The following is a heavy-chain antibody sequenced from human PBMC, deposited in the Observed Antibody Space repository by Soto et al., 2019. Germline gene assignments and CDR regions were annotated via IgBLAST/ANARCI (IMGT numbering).Heavy chain of an antibody. CDR1: GFTFSSYG. V-gene: IGHV3-30*18. CDR2: ISYDGSNK. Sequence: GGSLRLSCAASGFTFSSYGMHWVRQAPGKGLEWVAVISYDGSNKYYADSVKGRFTISRDNSKNTLYLQMNSLRAEDTAVYYCAKEGSSSGWYDYWGQGTLVTVSS. D-gene: IGHD6-19*01. J-gene: IGHJ4*02. CDR3: AKEGSSSGWYDY.